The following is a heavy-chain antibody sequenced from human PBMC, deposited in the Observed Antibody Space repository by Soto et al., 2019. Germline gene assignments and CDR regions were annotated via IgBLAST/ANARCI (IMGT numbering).Heavy chain of an antibody. V-gene: IGHV4-59*13. D-gene: IGHD7-27*01. J-gene: IGHJ4*02. Sequence: QVQLQESGPGLVKPSETLSLSCTVSGASINTYYWGWIRQPPGKGLECVGYFYYSGSTLYNPSLRGRVTTSVDTSKNQFSLKLNSVIAADTAVYYCARGNGDLHFASWGQGTLVVVSS. CDR3: ARGNGDLHFAS. CDR1: GASINTYY. CDR2: FYYSGST.